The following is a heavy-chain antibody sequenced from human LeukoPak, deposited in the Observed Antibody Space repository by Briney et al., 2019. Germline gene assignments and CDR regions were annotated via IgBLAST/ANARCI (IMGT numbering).Heavy chain of an antibody. Sequence: GGSLRLSCVASGFNFRKYWMSWIRQAPGKGLEWVASIQPDGSETYLRDSVKGRFTISRDNAGNSLYLQMNTLRGEDTAVYYCARHEVEAQGGKSWFDPWGQGALVTVSS. CDR2: IQPDGSET. D-gene: IGHD2-15*01. J-gene: IGHJ5*02. CDR1: GFNFRKYW. CDR3: ARHEVEAQGGKSWFDP. V-gene: IGHV3-7*01.